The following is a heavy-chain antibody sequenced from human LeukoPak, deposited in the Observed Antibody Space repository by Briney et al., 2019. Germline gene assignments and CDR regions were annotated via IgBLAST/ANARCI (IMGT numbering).Heavy chain of an antibody. CDR1: GGSISSYY. CDR3: ARSFYCSGGSCYSYYYYYYMDV. V-gene: IGHV4-59*01. J-gene: IGHJ6*03. D-gene: IGHD2-15*01. Sequence: SETLSLTCTVSGGSISSYYWSWIRQPPGKGLEWIGYIYYSGSTNYNPSLKSRVTISVDTSKNQFSLKLSSVTAAGTAVYYCARSFYCSGGSCYSYYYYYYMDVWGKGTTVTVSS. CDR2: IYYSGST.